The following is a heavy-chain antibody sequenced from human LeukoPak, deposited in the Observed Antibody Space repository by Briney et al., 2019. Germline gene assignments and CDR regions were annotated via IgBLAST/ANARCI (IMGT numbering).Heavy chain of an antibody. CDR2: INPNSGGT. J-gene: IGHJ3*02. CDR1: GYTFTGYY. V-gene: IGHV1-2*02. Sequence: ASVKVSCKASGYTFTGYYMHWVRQAPGQGLEWMGWINPNSGGTNYAQKLQGRVTKSTDTSTSTGYMELRSLRSDDTAVYYCARGLQETLAWLKALSAFDIWGQGTMVTVSS. CDR3: ARGLQETLAWLKALSAFDI. D-gene: IGHD5-24*01.